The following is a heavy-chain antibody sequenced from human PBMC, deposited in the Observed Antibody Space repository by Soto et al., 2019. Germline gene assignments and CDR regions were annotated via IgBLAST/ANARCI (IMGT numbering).Heavy chain of an antibody. J-gene: IGHJ4*02. V-gene: IGHV3-30*18. D-gene: IGHD6-19*01. CDR1: GFTFRNYG. CDR3: ANDMSDNSGLDY. CDR2: ISYDGSNK. Sequence: QVQLVESGGGVVQPGRSLRVSCAASGFTFRNYGMHWVRRAPGKGLEWVAVISYDGSNKDYADSVKGRFTISRDNSRNTLFMQMNSLRAEDTAVYYCANDMSDNSGLDYWGQGTMVTVSS.